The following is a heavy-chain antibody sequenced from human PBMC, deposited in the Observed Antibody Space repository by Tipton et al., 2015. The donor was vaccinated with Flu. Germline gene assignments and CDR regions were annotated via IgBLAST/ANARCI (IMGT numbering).Heavy chain of an antibody. J-gene: IGHJ4*02. Sequence: TLSLTCTVSGGSISSNNYYWSWIRQPAGKGLEWVGRISTSGSTKYGPSLKGRVTISVDTSKNQFSLRLSSVTAADTAVYYCATTPPGTGGYHRDWGQGTLVTVSS. CDR3: ATTPPGTGGYHRD. CDR2: ISTSGST. D-gene: IGHD2-8*02. V-gene: IGHV4-61*02. CDR1: GGSISSNNYY.